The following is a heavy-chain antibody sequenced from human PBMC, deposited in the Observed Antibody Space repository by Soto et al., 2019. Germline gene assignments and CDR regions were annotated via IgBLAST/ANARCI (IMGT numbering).Heavy chain of an antibody. V-gene: IGHV3-30*18. CDR1: GFSFSNYG. D-gene: IGHD3-22*01. J-gene: IGHJ3*01. Sequence: QVHLVESGGGVVQPGRSQRLSCEGSGFSFSNYGIHWVRQAPGKGLEWVAVISHDGNSHHLADSVRGRFTISRDNSKNTVFLHMTSLRREDSAVYHCVKAQERSAQYFAVVITAFDFWGQGTMVTVSS. CDR3: VKAQERSAQYFAVVITAFDF. CDR2: ISHDGNSH.